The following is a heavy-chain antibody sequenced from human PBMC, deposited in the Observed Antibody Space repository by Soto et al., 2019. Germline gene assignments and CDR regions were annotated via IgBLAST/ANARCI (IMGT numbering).Heavy chain of an antibody. Sequence: QVQLQESGPGLVKPSETLSLTCTVSGGSISSYYWSWIRQPPGKGLEWIGYIYYSGSTNYNPSLKSRVTISVDTSKNQFSLKLSSVTAADTAVYYCARALTIAVSRSHWFDPWGQGTLVTVSS. V-gene: IGHV4-59*01. CDR2: IYYSGST. D-gene: IGHD2-15*01. CDR3: ARALTIAVSRSHWFDP. CDR1: GGSISSYY. J-gene: IGHJ5*02.